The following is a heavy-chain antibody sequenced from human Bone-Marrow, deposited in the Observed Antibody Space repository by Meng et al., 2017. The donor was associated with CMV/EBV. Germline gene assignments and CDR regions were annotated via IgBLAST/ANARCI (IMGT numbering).Heavy chain of an antibody. V-gene: IGHV4-61*01. Sequence: GSLRLSCTVSGGSISSSSYYWGWIRQPPGKGLEWIGYIYYRGNTNYNPSLRSRVTMSVDTSSNQFSLTLSSVTAADTAVYYCSRDYCGGDCYSLGHWGQGSLVTVSS. J-gene: IGHJ1*01. CDR1: GGSISSSSYY. CDR3: SRDYCGGDCYSLGH. CDR2: IYYRGNT. D-gene: IGHD2-21*01.